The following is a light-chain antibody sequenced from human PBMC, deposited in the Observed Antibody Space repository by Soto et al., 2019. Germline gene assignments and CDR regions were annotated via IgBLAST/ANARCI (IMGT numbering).Light chain of an antibody. Sequence: DIQMTQSPSTLSASVGDRVTITCRASQSIDNWLAWYQQKPGKAPKLLIYQASSLESGVPSRFSGSASGTEFTLTISSLQPEDFATYFCQQYGSYSAITFGQGTRLDI. J-gene: IGKJ5*01. CDR2: QAS. CDR1: QSIDNW. CDR3: QQYGSYSAIT. V-gene: IGKV1-5*03.